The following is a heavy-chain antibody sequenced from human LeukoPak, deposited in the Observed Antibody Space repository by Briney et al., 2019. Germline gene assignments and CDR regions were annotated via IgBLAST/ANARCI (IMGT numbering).Heavy chain of an antibody. CDR3: ARRNSVRFLEWSPHHDAFDL. D-gene: IGHD3-3*01. J-gene: IGHJ3*01. CDR2: IKHDGSQK. CDR1: GFTFSTYW. V-gene: IGHV3-7*01. Sequence: PGGSLRLSCAASGFTFSTYWMGWVRQAPGKGLEWVANIKHDGSQKYYVDSAKGRFTISRDNAKNSLDLQMNRLRAEDTAVYYCARRNSVRFLEWSPHHDAFDLWGQGTMVTVSS.